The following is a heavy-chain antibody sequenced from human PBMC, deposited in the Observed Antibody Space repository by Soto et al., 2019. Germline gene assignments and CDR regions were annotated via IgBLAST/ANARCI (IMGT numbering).Heavy chain of an antibody. CDR2: ISYDGSNK. Sequence: GGSLRLSCAASGFTFSSYAMHWVRQAPGKGLEWVAVISYDGSNKYYADSVKGRLTISRDNSKNTLYLQMNSLRAEDTAVYYCARGNDYSNHHFDYWGQGTLVTVSS. V-gene: IGHV3-30-3*01. CDR3: ARGNDYSNHHFDY. J-gene: IGHJ4*02. CDR1: GFTFSSYA. D-gene: IGHD4-4*01.